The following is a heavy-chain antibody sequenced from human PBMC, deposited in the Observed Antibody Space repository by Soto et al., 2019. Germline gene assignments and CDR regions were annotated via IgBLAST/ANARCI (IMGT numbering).Heavy chain of an antibody. V-gene: IGHV1-69*12. CDR3: ATHPLATITYYSGMDV. CDR2: IIPIFDTA. J-gene: IGHJ6*02. D-gene: IGHD5-12*01. Sequence: QVQLVQSGAEVKKPGSSVRVSCKASGGTFSSYAISWVRQAPGQGLEWMGGIIPIFDTADYAQKFQGRVTISAGESTSTAHMELSSLRSEDTAVYYCATHPLATITYYSGMDVWGQGTTVTVSS. CDR1: GGTFSSYA.